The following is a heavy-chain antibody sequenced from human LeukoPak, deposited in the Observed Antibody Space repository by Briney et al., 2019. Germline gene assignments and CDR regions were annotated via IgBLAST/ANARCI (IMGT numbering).Heavy chain of an antibody. CDR2: IYTSGGT. D-gene: IGHD6-6*01. V-gene: IGHV4-4*09. Sequence: PETLSLTCTVSGDSISSYYWSWIRQPPGKGLEWIGYIYTSGGTNYIPSLKGRVTISIDTSKNQFSLKLSSVTAADSAVYYCARLTRLSTSPDRYYLDYWGQGTLVTVSS. CDR3: ARLTRLSTSPDRYYLDY. J-gene: IGHJ4*02. CDR1: GDSISSYY.